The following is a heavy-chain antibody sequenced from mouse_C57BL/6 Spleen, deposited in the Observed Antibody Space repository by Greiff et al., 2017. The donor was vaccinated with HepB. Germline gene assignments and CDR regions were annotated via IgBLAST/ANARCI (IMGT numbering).Heavy chain of an antibody. J-gene: IGHJ1*03. V-gene: IGHV5-17*01. CDR3: AREGFDV. Sequence: DVMLVESGGGLVKPGGSLKLSCAASGFTFSDYGMHWVRQAPEKGLEWVAYISSGSSTIYYADTVKGRFTISRDNAKNTLFMQMTSLRSEDTAMYYCAREGFDVWGTGTTVTVSS. CDR2: ISSGSSTI. CDR1: GFTFSDYG.